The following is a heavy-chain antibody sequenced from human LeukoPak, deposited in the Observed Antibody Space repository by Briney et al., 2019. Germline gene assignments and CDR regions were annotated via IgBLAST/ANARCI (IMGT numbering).Heavy chain of an antibody. CDR2: INPNSGDT. Sequence: ASVKVSCKASGYTFTGYYMHWVRQAPGQGLEWMGWINPNSGDTNYAQKFQGRVTMTRDTSISTAYMELSRLRSDDTAVYYCARDRASIAVASGWFDPWGQGTLVTVSS. D-gene: IGHD6-19*01. J-gene: IGHJ5*02. CDR3: ARDRASIAVASGWFDP. V-gene: IGHV1-2*02. CDR1: GYTFTGYY.